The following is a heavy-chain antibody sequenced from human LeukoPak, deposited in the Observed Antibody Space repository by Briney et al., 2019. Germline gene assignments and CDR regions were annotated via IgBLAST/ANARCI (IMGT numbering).Heavy chain of an antibody. CDR2: VNNDGSST. Sequence: GGSLRLSCAASGFTFSSYWMYWVRQAPGKGLVWVSRVNNDGSSTTYADSVKGRFTVSRDNAKNTLYLQMNSLTAEDTAVYYCARDRWIDYWGQGTLVTVSS. D-gene: IGHD5-12*01. CDR1: GFTFSSYW. J-gene: IGHJ4*02. V-gene: IGHV3-74*01. CDR3: ARDRWIDY.